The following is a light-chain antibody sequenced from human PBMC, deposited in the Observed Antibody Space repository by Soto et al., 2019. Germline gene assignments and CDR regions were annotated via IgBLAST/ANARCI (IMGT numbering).Light chain of an antibody. V-gene: IGKV3-20*01. CDR3: QQYTGPPTT. CDR1: QSVSSSY. J-gene: IGKJ5*01. Sequence: EIVLTQSPGTLSLSPGERDPLSGRASQSVSSSYLAWYQQKPGQAPRLLIYGVHSRATGIPDRFSGSGSGTDFTLTISRLEPEDSAVYFCQQYTGPPTTFGQGTRLEN. CDR2: GVH.